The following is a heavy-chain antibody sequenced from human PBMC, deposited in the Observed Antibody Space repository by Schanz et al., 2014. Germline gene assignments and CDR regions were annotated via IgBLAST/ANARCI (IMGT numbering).Heavy chain of an antibody. Sequence: EVQLMESGGGLVKPGGSLRLSCVASGFAFSSFAMTWVRQAPGRGLEWVSGFDAHDGRAYYADSAKGRFTISRDNSKSTLYVEMNSLRVEDTAVYYCAKDAENTAMITDYFDYWGQGTLVTVSS. D-gene: IGHD5-18*01. CDR1: GFAFSSFA. V-gene: IGHV3-23*01. CDR2: FDAHDGRA. CDR3: AKDAENTAMITDYFDY. J-gene: IGHJ4*02.